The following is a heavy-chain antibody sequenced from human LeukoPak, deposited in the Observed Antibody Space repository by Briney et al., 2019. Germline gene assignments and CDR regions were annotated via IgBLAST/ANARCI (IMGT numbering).Heavy chain of an antibody. CDR3: ARDGLYYGSGSTRAHLS. J-gene: IGHJ4*02. CDR1: GFTFSSYA. V-gene: IGHV3-30*04. D-gene: IGHD3-10*01. Sequence: GGSLRLSCAASGFTFSSYAMHWVRQAPGKGLEWVAVISCDGSNKYYADSVKGRFTISRDNSKNTLYLQMNSLRAEDTAVYSCARDGLYYGSGSTRAHLSWGQGTLVTVSS. CDR2: ISCDGSNK.